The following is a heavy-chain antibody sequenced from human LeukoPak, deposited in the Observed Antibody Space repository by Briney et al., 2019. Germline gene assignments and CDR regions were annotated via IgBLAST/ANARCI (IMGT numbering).Heavy chain of an antibody. CDR3: ARALSGSYYTLVYYYYGMDV. CDR1: GFTFSDYY. V-gene: IGHV3-11*04. D-gene: IGHD1-26*01. J-gene: IGHJ6*02. CDR2: ISSSGGTT. Sequence: PGGSLRLSCAASGFTFSDYYMSWIRQAPGKGLEWISYISSSGGTTYYADSVKGRFTISRDNAKNSLYLQMNSLRAEDTAVYYCARALSGSYYTLVYYYYGMDVWGQGTTVTVSS.